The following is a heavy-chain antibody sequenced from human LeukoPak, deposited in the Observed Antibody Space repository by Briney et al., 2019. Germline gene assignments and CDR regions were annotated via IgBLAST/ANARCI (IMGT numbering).Heavy chain of an antibody. CDR1: GYTFTSYG. CDR2: ISPNNGNT. Sequence: APVRVSCKASGYTFTSYGISWVRQAPGQGLEWMGWISPNNGNTNYAQKLQGRVTMTTDTSTTTAYMELRSLRSDDTAVYYCARGVISAFDIWGQGTMVTVSS. D-gene: IGHD3-22*01. CDR3: ARGVISAFDI. J-gene: IGHJ3*02. V-gene: IGHV1-18*01.